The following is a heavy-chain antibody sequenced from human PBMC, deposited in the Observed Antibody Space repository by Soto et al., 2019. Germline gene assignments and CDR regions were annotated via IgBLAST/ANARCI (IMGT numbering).Heavy chain of an antibody. CDR2: IYGGGST. CDR3: ATTPPDDY. CDR1: DFTVSSNY. V-gene: IGHV3-53*01. D-gene: IGHD2-15*01. J-gene: IGHJ4*02. Sequence: HPGGSLRLSCTVFDFTVSSNYMNWVRQAPGKGLEWVSVIYGGGSTYYADSVKGRFIISRDNSKNTLYLQMNSLRAEDTAVYYCATTPPDDYWGQGTLVTVSS.